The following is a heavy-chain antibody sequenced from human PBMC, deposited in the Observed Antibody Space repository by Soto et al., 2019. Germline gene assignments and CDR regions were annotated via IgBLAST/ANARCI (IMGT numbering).Heavy chain of an antibody. CDR2: VYYSGIT. Sequence: SETLSLTCTVSVASISSSSYYWGWILQPPGKGLEWIGSVYYSGITYYNPSLKSRATISVDTSKNQFSLRVSSVTAADTAVYYCARPPTANLDAFEIWGQGTMVTVSS. V-gene: IGHV4-39*01. CDR3: ARPPTANLDAFEI. D-gene: IGHD7-27*01. CDR1: VASISSSSYY. J-gene: IGHJ3*02.